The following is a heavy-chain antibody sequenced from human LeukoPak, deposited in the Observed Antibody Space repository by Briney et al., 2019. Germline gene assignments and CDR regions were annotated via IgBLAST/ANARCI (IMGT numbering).Heavy chain of an antibody. CDR3: ASLAAMVRGAYYGMDV. Sequence: SETLSLTCAVYGGSFSGYYWSWIRQPPGKGLEWIGYIYYSGSTNYNPSLKSRVTISVDTSKNQFSLKLSSVTAADTAVYYCASLAAMVRGAYYGMDVWGQGTLVTVSS. J-gene: IGHJ6*02. CDR2: IYYSGST. CDR1: GGSFSGYY. V-gene: IGHV4-59*01. D-gene: IGHD3-10*01.